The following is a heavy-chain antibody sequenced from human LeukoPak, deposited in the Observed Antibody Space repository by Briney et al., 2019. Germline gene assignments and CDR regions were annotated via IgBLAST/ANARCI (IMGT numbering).Heavy chain of an antibody. CDR1: GFTFSSYS. CDR2: ISSSSSYI. D-gene: IGHD6-19*01. V-gene: IGHV3-21*01. CDR3: ARGGIQVSGIDEFDY. Sequence: GGSLRLSCAASGFTFSSYSMNWVRQAPGKGLEWVSSISSSSSYIYYADSVKGRFTISRDNAKNSLYLQMNSLRAEDTAVYYCARGGIQVSGIDEFDYWGQGTLVTVS. J-gene: IGHJ4*02.